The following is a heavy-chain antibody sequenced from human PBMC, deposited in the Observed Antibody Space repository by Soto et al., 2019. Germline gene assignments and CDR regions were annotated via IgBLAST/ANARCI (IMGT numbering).Heavy chain of an antibody. CDR2: IIPIFGTA. J-gene: IGHJ6*02. V-gene: IGHV1-69*13. CDR3: ATDERRDVLVTAISSYYYYYGMDV. CDR1: GGTFSSYA. Sequence: SVKVSCKASGGTFSSYAISWVRQAPGQGLEWMGGIIPIFGTANYAQKFQGRVTITADESTSTAYMELSSLRSEDTAVYYCATDERRDVLVTAISSYYYYYGMDVQGQHTTVTVSS. D-gene: IGHD2-21*02.